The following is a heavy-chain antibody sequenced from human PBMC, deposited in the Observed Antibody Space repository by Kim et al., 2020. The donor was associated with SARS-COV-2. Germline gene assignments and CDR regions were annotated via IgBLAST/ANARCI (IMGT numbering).Heavy chain of an antibody. CDR1: GGSFSGYY. CDR3: ARTAQVVAATPFDY. V-gene: IGHV4-34*01. CDR2: INHSGST. D-gene: IGHD2-15*01. Sequence: SETLSLTCAVYGGSFSGYYWSWIRQPPGKGLEWIGEINHSGSTNYNPSLKSRVTISVDTSKNQFSLKLSSVTAADTAVYYCARTAQVVAATPFDYWGQGT. J-gene: IGHJ4*02.